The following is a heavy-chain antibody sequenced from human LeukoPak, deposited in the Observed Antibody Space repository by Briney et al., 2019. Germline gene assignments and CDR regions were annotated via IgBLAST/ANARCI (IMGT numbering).Heavy chain of an antibody. V-gene: IGHV3-48*02. J-gene: IGHJ4*02. CDR3: ASLLWFGEFIFDY. Sequence: GGSLRLSCAASGFTFSSYSMNWVRQAPGKGLEWVSHISSSSSTIYYADSVKGRFTISRDNAKNSLYLQMNSLRDEDTAVYYCASLLWFGEFIFDYWGQGTLVTVSS. CDR1: GFTFSSYS. CDR2: ISSSSSTI. D-gene: IGHD3-10*01.